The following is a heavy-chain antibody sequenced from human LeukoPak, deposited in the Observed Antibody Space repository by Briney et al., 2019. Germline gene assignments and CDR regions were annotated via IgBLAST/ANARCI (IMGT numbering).Heavy chain of an antibody. D-gene: IGHD2-2*01. Sequence: GRSLRLSCSASGFTFSSYTMHWVRQAPGKGLEWVAVISYDGSNKYYADSVKGRFTISRDNAKNSLYLQMNSLRAEDTALYYCAKASWDMYYFDYWGQGTLVTVSS. CDR3: AKASWDMYYFDY. CDR1: GFTFSSYT. V-gene: IGHV3-30-3*01. CDR2: ISYDGSNK. J-gene: IGHJ4*02.